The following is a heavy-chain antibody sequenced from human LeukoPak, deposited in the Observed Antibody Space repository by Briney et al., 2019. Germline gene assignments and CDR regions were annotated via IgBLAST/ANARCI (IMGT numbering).Heavy chain of an antibody. D-gene: IGHD6-19*01. CDR1: GASISGYY. Sequence: SETLSLTCTLSGASISGYYWTWIRQPPGKGLEWIGYIYDSGSTNYNPSLKSRVTISVDTSKNQFSLKLSSVTAADTAVYYCATYSRGSNYYYGMDVWGQGTTVTVSS. J-gene: IGHJ6*02. CDR2: IYDSGST. CDR3: ATYSRGSNYYYGMDV. V-gene: IGHV4-59*01.